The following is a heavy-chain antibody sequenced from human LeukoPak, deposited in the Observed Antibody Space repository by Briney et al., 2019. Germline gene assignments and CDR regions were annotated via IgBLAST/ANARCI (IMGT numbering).Heavy chain of an antibody. J-gene: IGHJ4*02. Sequence: ASVKVSCKVSGYTLTELSMHWVRQAPGKGLEWMGGFDPEDGETIYAQKFRGRVTMTEDTSTDMAYMELSSLRSEDTAVYYCAIGPKWELYFDYWGQGTLVTVSS. CDR3: AIGPKWELYFDY. V-gene: IGHV1-24*01. CDR2: FDPEDGET. D-gene: IGHD1-26*01. CDR1: GYTLTELS.